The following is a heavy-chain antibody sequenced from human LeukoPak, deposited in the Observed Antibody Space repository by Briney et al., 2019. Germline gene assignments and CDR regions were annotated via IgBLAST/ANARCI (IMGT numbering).Heavy chain of an antibody. CDR3: ARGGRWLGYCSSTSSPLGDWFDP. Sequence: ASVKVSCKASGYTFTGYYMHWVRQAPGQGLEWMGWINPNSGGTNYAQKFQGRVTMTRDTSISTAYMELSRLRSDDTAVYYCARGGRWLGYCSSTSSPLGDWFDPWGQGTLVTVSS. CDR1: GYTFTGYY. J-gene: IGHJ5*02. CDR2: INPNSGGT. D-gene: IGHD2-2*01. V-gene: IGHV1-2*02.